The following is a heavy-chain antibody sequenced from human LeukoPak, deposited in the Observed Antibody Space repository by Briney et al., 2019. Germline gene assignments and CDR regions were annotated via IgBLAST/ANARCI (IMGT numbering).Heavy chain of an antibody. CDR3: ARAYPDYYDSSGHYYYYYMDV. D-gene: IGHD3-22*01. CDR2: INHSGST. J-gene: IGHJ6*03. V-gene: IGHV4-34*01. CDR1: GGSFSGYY. Sequence: SETLSLTCAVYGGSFSGYYWSWIRQPPGKGLEWIGEINHSGSTNYNPSLKSRVTISVDKSKNQFSLKLSSVTAADTAVYYCARAYPDYYDSSGHYYYYYMDVWGKGTTVTISS.